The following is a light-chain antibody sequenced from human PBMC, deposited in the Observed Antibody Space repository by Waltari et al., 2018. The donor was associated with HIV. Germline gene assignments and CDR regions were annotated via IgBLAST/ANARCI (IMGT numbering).Light chain of an antibody. CDR3: QQSYRIPYT. CDR1: QNITTF. V-gene: IGKV1-39*01. J-gene: IGKJ2*01. CDR2: TTS. Sequence: DIQMTQSPSPLSASLGGRVTIACRASQNITTFLNLYQPRPGRAPELLIYTTSNLQSGVPSRFRGSGSGTNFVLTITNVQPEEFATYSCQQSYRIPYTFGQGTKVHI.